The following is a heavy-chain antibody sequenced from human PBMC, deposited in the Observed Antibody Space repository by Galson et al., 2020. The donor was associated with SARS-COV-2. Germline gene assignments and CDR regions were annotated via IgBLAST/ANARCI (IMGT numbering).Heavy chain of an antibody. CDR1: GFTFNSYT. Sequence: GGSLRLSCAVSGFTFNSYTMTWVRQAPGKGPEWVTSFSSNSEYIYYVASLEGRFTISRDNAKNSLYLQMNSRKAEDTAVYYCAREAPWAMFGIDFWGQGTTVTVSS. CDR2: FSSNSEYI. J-gene: IGHJ6*02. CDR3: AREAPWAMFGIDF. V-gene: IGHV3-21*01. D-gene: IGHD1-26*01.